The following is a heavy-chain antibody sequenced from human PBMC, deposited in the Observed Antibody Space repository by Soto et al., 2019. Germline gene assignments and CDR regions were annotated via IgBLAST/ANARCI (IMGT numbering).Heavy chain of an antibody. J-gene: IGHJ4*02. CDR1: GFTFSSYA. V-gene: IGHV3-23*01. CDR3: AKEVTIFGVVIMGPDY. CDR2: ISGSGGST. D-gene: IGHD3-3*01. Sequence: GGSLRLSCAASGFTFSSYAMNWVRQAPGKGLEWVSAISGSGGSTYYAGSVKGRFTVSRDNSTNTLYLQMNSLRAEDTAVYYCAKEVTIFGVVIMGPDYWGQGTLVTVSS.